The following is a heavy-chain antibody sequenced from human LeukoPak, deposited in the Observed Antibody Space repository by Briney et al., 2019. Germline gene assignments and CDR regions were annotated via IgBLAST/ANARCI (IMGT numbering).Heavy chain of an antibody. J-gene: IGHJ4*02. V-gene: IGHV3-48*03. D-gene: IGHD5-18*01. CDR1: GFTFSSYE. CDR3: ARESRGYSYVPFDY. CDR2: ISSSGTTI. Sequence: GGSLRLSCAASGFTFSSYEMNWVRQAPGKGLEWVSYISSSGTTIYYADSLKGRFTISRDNAKNSLYLQMNSLRAEDTAVYYCARESRGYSYVPFDYWGQGTLVTVSS.